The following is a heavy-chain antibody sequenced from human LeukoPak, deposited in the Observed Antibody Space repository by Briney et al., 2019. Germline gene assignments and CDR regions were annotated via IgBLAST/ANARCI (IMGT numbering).Heavy chain of an antibody. CDR3: ARGRGMITFGGVIVWCRTCAFDI. Sequence: SETLSLTCAVYGGSFSGYYWSWIRQPPGKGLEWIGEINHSGSTNYNPSLKSRVTISVDTSKNQFSLKLSSVTAADTAVYYCARGRGMITFGGVIVWCRTCAFDIWGQGTMVTVSS. J-gene: IGHJ3*02. V-gene: IGHV4-34*01. CDR1: GGSFSGYY. D-gene: IGHD3-16*02. CDR2: INHSGST.